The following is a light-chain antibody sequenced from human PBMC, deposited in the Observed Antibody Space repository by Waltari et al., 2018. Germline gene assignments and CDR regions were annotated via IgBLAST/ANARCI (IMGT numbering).Light chain of an antibody. CDR3: AGWDDSLNGPV. J-gene: IGLJ3*02. CDR1: LAHIDSTT. CDR2: GDN. V-gene: IGLV1-44*01. Sequence: SVMTLPPSASGTPGQRATISCSGRLAHIDSTTVTCYRPLPGTAPKLLIYGDNQRPSGVPDRFSGSKSGTSASLAISGLQSADEADYYCAGWDDSLNGPVFGGGTKLTVL.